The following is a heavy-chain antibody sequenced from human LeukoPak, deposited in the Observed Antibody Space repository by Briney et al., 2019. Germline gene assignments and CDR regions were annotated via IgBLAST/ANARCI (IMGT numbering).Heavy chain of an antibody. Sequence: PSETLPLTCTVSGGSISSGDYYWGWIRQPPGKGLEWIGYIYYSGSTYYNPSLKSRVTISVDTSKNQFSLKLSSVTAADTAVYYCARDYDSNGNWFDPWGQGTLVTVSS. V-gene: IGHV4-30-4*08. CDR1: GGSISSGDYY. D-gene: IGHD3-3*01. CDR2: IYYSGST. J-gene: IGHJ5*02. CDR3: ARDYDSNGNWFDP.